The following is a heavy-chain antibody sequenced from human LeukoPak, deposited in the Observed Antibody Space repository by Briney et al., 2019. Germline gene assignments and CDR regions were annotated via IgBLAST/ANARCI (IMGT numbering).Heavy chain of an antibody. CDR1: GFTFSNYA. J-gene: IGHJ4*02. CDR3: AKDRRGNWNYVGHFDH. D-gene: IGHD1-7*01. CDR2: SSESGSAT. V-gene: IGHV3-23*01. Sequence: GGSLRLSCAASGFTFSNYAVSWVRQAPGRGLEWVSTSSESGSATRYADSVKGRFTIPRDNSMSTLYLQMDSLRAEDTAVYYCAKDRRGNWNYVGHFDHWGQGTLVTVSS.